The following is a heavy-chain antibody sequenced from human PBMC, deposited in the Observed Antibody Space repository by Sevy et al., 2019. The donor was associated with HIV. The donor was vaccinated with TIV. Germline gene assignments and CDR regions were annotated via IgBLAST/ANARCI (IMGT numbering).Heavy chain of an antibody. CDR2: IYSGGST. Sequence: GGSLRLSCAASGFTVSSNYMSWVRQAPGKGLEWVSVIYSGGSTYYADSVKGRFTISRDSSKNTRYLQMNTLRAEDTAVYYCARDGTDSVDCINGVCYTAHFDYWGQGTLVTVSS. J-gene: IGHJ4*02. CDR1: GFTVSSNY. CDR3: ARDGTDSVDCINGVCYTAHFDY. V-gene: IGHV3-53*01. D-gene: IGHD2-8*01.